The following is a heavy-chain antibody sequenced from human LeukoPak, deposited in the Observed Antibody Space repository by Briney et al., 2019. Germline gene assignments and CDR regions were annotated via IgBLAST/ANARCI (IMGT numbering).Heavy chain of an antibody. CDR3: ASSEATTTPPPYGMDV. CDR2: IYYTGGT. V-gene: IGHV4-31*03. D-gene: IGHD5-12*01. J-gene: IGHJ6*02. CDR1: GGSISSGGYF. Sequence: SQTLSLTCTISGGSISSGGYFWSWIRQLPGKGLEWIGYIYYTGGTFYNPSLKSRVTMSIDTSKNQISLKLSFVTAADTAVYYCASSEATTTPPPYGMDVWGQGTTVTVSS.